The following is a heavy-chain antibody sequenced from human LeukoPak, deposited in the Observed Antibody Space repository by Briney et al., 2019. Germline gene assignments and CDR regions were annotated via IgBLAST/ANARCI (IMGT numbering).Heavy chain of an antibody. D-gene: IGHD3-22*01. Sequence: GGSLRLSCAASGFTFSSYAMSWVRQAPGKGLEWVSSISSSSSYIYYADSVKGRFTISRDNAKNSLYLQMNSLRAEDTAVYYCARANHYYDSSGYLAHWGQGTLVTVSS. CDR3: ARANHYYDSSGYLAH. CDR1: GFTFSSYA. J-gene: IGHJ4*02. CDR2: ISSSSSYI. V-gene: IGHV3-21*01.